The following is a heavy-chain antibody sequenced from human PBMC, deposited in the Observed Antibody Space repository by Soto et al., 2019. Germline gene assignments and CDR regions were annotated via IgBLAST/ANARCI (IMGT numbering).Heavy chain of an antibody. CDR2: ISGSGGST. Sequence: AGGSLRLSCAASGFTFSSYAMSWVRQAPGKGLEWVSAISGSGGSTYYADSVKGRFTISRDNSKNTLYLQMNSLRAEDTAVYYCAKNQLSQLGPIWFDPWGQGTLVTVSS. V-gene: IGHV3-23*01. J-gene: IGHJ5*02. CDR3: AKNQLSQLGPIWFDP. D-gene: IGHD2-2*01. CDR1: GFTFSSYA.